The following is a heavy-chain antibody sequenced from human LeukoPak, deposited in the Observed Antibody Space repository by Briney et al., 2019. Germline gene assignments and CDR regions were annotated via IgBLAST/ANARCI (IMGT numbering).Heavy chain of an antibody. Sequence: ASVKVSCKASGYTFSNYGTSWVLQAPGQGLEWMGWISSYNGDRHYAQMFQDRVTMTTDTSTNTAYMELRSLRPDDTAVYYCARDAPSTAVAGGPDYWGQGTLVTVSS. CDR3: ARDAPSTAVAGGPDY. D-gene: IGHD6-19*01. V-gene: IGHV1-18*01. CDR2: ISSYNGDR. J-gene: IGHJ4*02. CDR1: GYTFSNYG.